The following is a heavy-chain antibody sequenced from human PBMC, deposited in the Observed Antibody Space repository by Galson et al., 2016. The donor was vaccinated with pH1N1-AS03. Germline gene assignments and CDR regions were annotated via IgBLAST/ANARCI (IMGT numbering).Heavy chain of an antibody. CDR2: INTDSGVT. CDR1: GYIFTGFY. J-gene: IGHJ6*02. CDR3: ARDPRGACTTATCPTTYYFGMDV. D-gene: IGHD1-26*01. Sequence: SVKVSCKASGYIFTGFYVHWVRQAPGQGLEWMGWINTDSGVTNYAQKFEAWVTMTRDTSVSTAYMELYGLKYDDTAVYYCARDPRGACTTATCPTTYYFGMDVWGQGTTVIVSS. V-gene: IGHV1-2*04.